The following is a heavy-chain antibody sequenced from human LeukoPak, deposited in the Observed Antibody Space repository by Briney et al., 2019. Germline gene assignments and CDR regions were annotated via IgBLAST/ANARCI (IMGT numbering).Heavy chain of an antibody. Sequence: GGSLRLSCAASGFTVSTIYMSWVHQAPWQGLDWVSVVYSGGSTYYADSVKRRFTISRDNSKNTLYLQMSSLRAEDTAVYYCARHFGVISKGVYYYYYGLDVWGQGTTVTVSS. D-gene: IGHD3-3*01. V-gene: IGHV3-66*04. J-gene: IGHJ6*02. CDR1: GFTVSTIY. CDR2: VYSGGST. CDR3: ARHFGVISKGVYYYYYGLDV.